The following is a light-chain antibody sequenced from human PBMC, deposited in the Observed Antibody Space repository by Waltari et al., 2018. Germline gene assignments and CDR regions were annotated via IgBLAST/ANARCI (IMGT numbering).Light chain of an antibody. CDR3: QKYESVPAT. V-gene: IGKV3-20*01. CDR2: ETY. J-gene: IGKJ1*01. Sequence: EIVLTQSPGTLSLSPGERATLSCRASQSVGKYLAWYQQKPGQAPRLLIYETYRRATGTPDRFSGSGSGTDFSLTISRLETEDFAVYYCQKYESVPATFGQGTTVEIK. CDR1: QSVGKY.